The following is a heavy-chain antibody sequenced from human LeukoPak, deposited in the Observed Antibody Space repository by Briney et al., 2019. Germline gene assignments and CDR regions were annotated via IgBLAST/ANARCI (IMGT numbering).Heavy chain of an antibody. CDR3: ARAYCSSTRCHRVDY. CDR2: INPNSGGT. Sequence: ASVKVSCKASGYTFTGYYIHWVRQAPGQGLEWMGWINPNSGGTNYVQKFLGRVTMTRDTSISTAYMELSRLRSDDTAVYYCARAYCSSTRCHRVDYWGQGTLVTVSS. D-gene: IGHD2-2*02. J-gene: IGHJ4*02. CDR1: GYTFTGYY. V-gene: IGHV1-2*02.